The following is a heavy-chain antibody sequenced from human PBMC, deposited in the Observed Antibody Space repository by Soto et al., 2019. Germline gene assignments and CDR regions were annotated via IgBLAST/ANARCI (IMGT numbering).Heavy chain of an antibody. V-gene: IGHV1-3*04. J-gene: IGHJ4*02. D-gene: IGHD3-22*01. Sequence: QVQLVQSGAEVKKPGASMKVPCRTSGYSFTSHFIHWVRQAHGQWLEWLGWINTGNGNTRYSENLEARVTITRATSASTVYMELSSLRSEDMAVYYCARDRYYYYDTSGYYAYRGQGTLVTVSS. CDR1: GYSFTSHF. CDR2: INTGNGNT. CDR3: ARDRYYYYDTSGYYAY.